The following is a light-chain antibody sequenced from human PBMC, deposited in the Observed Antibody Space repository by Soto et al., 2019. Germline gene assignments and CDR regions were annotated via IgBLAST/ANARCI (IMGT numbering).Light chain of an antibody. CDR1: QSVSSSY. V-gene: IGKV3D-15*01. CDR3: QQYNILPLT. Sequence: QSPGTLSLNQGERATLSCRASQSVSSSYLAWYQQTPVQAPRLLIYGTSHRATGVPTRISGSGSGTEFTLTISSLQSEDFAVYCCQQYNILPLTFCGVTKVDIK. CDR2: GTS. J-gene: IGKJ4*01.